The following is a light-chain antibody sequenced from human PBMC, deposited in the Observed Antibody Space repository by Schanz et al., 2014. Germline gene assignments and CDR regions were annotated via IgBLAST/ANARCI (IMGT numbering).Light chain of an antibody. CDR2: WAS. CDR1: QSVLYTSDSKNY. J-gene: IGKJ2*01. Sequence: DIVMTQSPDSLPVSLGERATINCKSSQSVLYTSDSKNYLAWYQHKPGQPPKLLISWASTRESGVPDRFTGSGSGTDFTLTISNLQAEDVAVYYCQQYYSSPYTFGQGTKLEI. CDR3: QQYYSSPYT. V-gene: IGKV4-1*01.